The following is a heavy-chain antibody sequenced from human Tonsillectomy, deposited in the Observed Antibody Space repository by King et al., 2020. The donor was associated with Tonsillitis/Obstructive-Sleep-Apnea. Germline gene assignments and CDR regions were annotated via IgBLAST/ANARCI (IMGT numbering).Heavy chain of an antibody. CDR1: GGSFSGYY. J-gene: IGHJ4*02. CDR2: INHDGST. D-gene: IGHD3-10*01. CDR3: ASSRGDLLY. V-gene: IGHV4-34*01. Sequence: VQLQQWGAGLLKPSETLSLTCAVYGGSFSGYYWSWIRQSQGEGLEWIGEINHDGSTNYNPSLQSRVTISVDTSKNQFSLNLNSVTAAETAVYYCASSRGDLLYWGQGTLVTVSS.